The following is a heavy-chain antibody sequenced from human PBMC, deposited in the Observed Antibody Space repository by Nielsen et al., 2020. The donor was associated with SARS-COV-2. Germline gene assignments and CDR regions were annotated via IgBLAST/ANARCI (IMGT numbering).Heavy chain of an antibody. CDR1: GGAFTSGTYY. Sequence: SETLSLTCTVLGGAFTSGTYYWSWVRQHPGKGLQWIGYVYHGGITYYNPSLESRTTIAVDTSKNQFSLRLNSVTAADTAVYFCARVPIIRDYYFYMDVWGKGTTVTVS. V-gene: IGHV4-31*03. CDR3: ARVPIIRDYYFYMDV. D-gene: IGHD3-10*01. J-gene: IGHJ6*03. CDR2: VYHGGIT.